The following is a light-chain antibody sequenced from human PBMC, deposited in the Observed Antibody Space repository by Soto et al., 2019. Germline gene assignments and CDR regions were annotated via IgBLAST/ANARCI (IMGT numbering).Light chain of an antibody. V-gene: IGKV3-11*01. CDR3: KQRSNWPPIT. Sequence: EIVLTQSPATLSLSAGESATLSCRASQSVSSYLAWYQQKPGQAPRLLIYDASNRATGIPARFSGSGSGTDFTLTISSLEPEDFAVYYCKQRSNWPPITFGQGTRLEIK. J-gene: IGKJ5*01. CDR1: QSVSSY. CDR2: DAS.